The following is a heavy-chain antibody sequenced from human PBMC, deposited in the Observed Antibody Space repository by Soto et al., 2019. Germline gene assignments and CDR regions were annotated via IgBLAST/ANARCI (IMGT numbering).Heavy chain of an antibody. J-gene: IGHJ5*02. D-gene: IGHD6-13*01. V-gene: IGHV4-59*08. CDR2: IYYSGST. Sequence: SETLCLTCTVAGGTISSYCWSWIRQPPGKGLEWIGYIYYSGSTYYNPSLKSRVTISVDTSKNQFSLKLSSVTAADTAVYYCARAAGTFWFDPWGQGTLVTVSS. CDR3: ARAAGTFWFDP. CDR1: GGTISSYC.